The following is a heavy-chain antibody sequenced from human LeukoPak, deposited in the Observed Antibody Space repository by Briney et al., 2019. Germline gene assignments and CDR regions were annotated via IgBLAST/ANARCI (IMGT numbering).Heavy chain of an antibody. CDR3: ARDRPPNY. CDR1: GGSFSGYY. CDR2: INHSGST. Sequence: SETLSLTCAVYGGSFSGYYWSWIRQPPGKGLEWIGKINHSGSTNYNPSLKSRVTISVDTSKNQFSLKLSSVTAADTAVYYCARDRPPNYWGQGTLVTVSS. J-gene: IGHJ4*02. V-gene: IGHV4-34*01.